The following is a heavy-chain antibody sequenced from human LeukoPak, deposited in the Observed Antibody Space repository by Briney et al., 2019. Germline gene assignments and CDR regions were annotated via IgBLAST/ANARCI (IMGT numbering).Heavy chain of an antibody. CDR2: IHYSGST. V-gene: IGHV4-39*07. Sequence: PSETLSLTCTVSGGSISSSSYYWGWIRQPPGKGLEGIGSIHYSGSTYYNPSLKSRVTISVDTSKNQFSLKLSSVTAADTAVYYCAREQRDTAMVTFYYYYYYYMDVWGKGTTVTVSS. CDR3: AREQRDTAMVTFYYYYYYYMDV. CDR1: GGSISSSSYY. J-gene: IGHJ6*03. D-gene: IGHD5-18*01.